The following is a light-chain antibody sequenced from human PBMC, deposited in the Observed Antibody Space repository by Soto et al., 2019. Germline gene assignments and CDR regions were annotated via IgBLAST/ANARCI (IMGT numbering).Light chain of an antibody. CDR1: SSDGGGYNY. J-gene: IGLJ1*01. Sequence: QSVLTQPASVSGSPGQSITISCTGTSSDGGGYNYVSWYQQHPGKAPKLMIYDVSNRPSGVSNRFSGSKSGNTASLTISGLQAEDEADYYCSSYTSSSTLVFXTGTKVTVL. CDR3: SSYTSSSTLV. CDR2: DVS. V-gene: IGLV2-14*01.